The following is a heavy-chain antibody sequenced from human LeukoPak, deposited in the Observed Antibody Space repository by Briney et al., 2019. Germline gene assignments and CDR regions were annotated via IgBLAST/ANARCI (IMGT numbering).Heavy chain of an antibody. CDR3: ARLHNGYNSIPRTPRADY. J-gene: IGHJ4*02. Sequence: SVKVSCKASGGTFSSYAISWVRQAPGQGLEWMGGIIPIFGTANYAQKFRGRVTITADESTSTAYMELSSLRSEDTAVYYCARLHNGYNSIPRTPRADYWGQGTLVTVSS. V-gene: IGHV1-69*13. D-gene: IGHD5-24*01. CDR1: GGTFSSYA. CDR2: IIPIFGTA.